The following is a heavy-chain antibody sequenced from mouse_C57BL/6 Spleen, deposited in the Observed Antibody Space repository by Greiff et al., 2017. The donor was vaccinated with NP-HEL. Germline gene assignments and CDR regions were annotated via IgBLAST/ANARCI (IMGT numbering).Heavy chain of an antibody. Sequence: VQLKQSGAELVKPGASVKLSCTASGFNIKDYYMHWVKQRTEQGLEWIGRIDPEDGETKYAPKFQGKATITADTSSTTAYLQLSSLTSEDTAVYYCARHYYGSSWGYYAMDYWGQGTSVTVSS. CDR1: GFNIKDYY. V-gene: IGHV14-2*01. CDR2: IDPEDGET. CDR3: ARHYYGSSWGYYAMDY. J-gene: IGHJ4*01. D-gene: IGHD1-1*01.